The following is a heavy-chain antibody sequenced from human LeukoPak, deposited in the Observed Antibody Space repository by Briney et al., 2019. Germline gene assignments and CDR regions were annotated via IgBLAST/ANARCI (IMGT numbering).Heavy chain of an antibody. CDR3: ARSSGWSFFDC. V-gene: IGHV4-59*01. J-gene: IGHJ4*02. CDR2: INYSGNT. CDR1: GGSISSYY. D-gene: IGHD6-19*01. Sequence: NPSETLSLTCTVSGGSISSYYWSWIRQTPGKGLEWIGCINYSGNTDYSPSLKSRLTISVDTSKNQFSLRLRSVTAADTAVYYCARSSGWSFFDCWSQGSLVTVSS.